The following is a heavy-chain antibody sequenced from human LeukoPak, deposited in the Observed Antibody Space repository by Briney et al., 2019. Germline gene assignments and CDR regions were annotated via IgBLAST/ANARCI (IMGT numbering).Heavy chain of an antibody. J-gene: IGHJ5*02. CDR3: ARDPSNTSGRMTWFDP. V-gene: IGHV1-18*04. CDR2: ISGYNGDT. CDR1: GYTFTGYY. Sequence: ASVKVSCKASGYTFTGYYMHWVRQAPGQGLEWMGWISGYNGDTNYAQKFQGRVTVTKDTSASTAYMELRSLTSDDTAVYYCARDPSNTSGRMTWFDPWGQGTLVTVSS. D-gene: IGHD2-2*01.